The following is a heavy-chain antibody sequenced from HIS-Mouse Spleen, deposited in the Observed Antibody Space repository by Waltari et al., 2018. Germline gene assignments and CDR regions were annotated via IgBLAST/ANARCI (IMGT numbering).Heavy chain of an antibody. CDR3: AREIPYSSSWYDWYFDL. Sequence: QLQLQESGPGLVKPSETLSLTCTVSGGSISSSSSYGGWSRQPPGKGLEWIGSIYYSGSTYYNPSLKSRVTISVDTSKNQFSLKLSSVTAADTAVYYCAREIPYSSSWYDWYFDLWGRGTLVTVSS. V-gene: IGHV4-39*07. J-gene: IGHJ2*01. D-gene: IGHD6-13*01. CDR1: GGSISSSSSY. CDR2: IYYSGST.